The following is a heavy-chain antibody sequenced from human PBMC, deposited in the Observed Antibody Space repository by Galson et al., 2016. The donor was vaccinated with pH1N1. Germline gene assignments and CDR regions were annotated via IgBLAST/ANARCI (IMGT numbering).Heavy chain of an antibody. CDR1: GFTFSTFR. Sequence: SLRLSCAASGFTFSTFRMHWVRQVPGKGLEWISRISSDGTETFYVDAVKGRFTISRDNAKNTLYLQMTGLTVDDTAIYYCTRDGTDWSNNIDFWGQGTLVTVSS. D-gene: IGHD3-9*01. J-gene: IGHJ4*02. CDR3: TRDGTDWSNNIDF. V-gene: IGHV3-74*01. CDR2: ISSDGTET.